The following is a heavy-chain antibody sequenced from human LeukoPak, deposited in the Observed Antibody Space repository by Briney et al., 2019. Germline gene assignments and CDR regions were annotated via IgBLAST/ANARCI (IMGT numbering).Heavy chain of an antibody. V-gene: IGHV4-39*01. Sequence: SETLSLTCTVSGGSISSSSYYWGWIRQPPGKGLEWIGYIYYSGSTNYNPSLKSRVTISVDTSKNQFSLKLSSVTAADTAVYYCARHLIKLYYMDVWGKGTTVTVSS. J-gene: IGHJ6*03. D-gene: IGHD2-15*01. CDR2: IYYSGST. CDR3: ARHLIKLYYMDV. CDR1: GGSISSSSYY.